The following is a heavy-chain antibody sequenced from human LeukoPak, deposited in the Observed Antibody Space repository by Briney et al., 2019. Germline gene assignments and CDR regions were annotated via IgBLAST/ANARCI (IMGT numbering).Heavy chain of an antibody. J-gene: IGHJ4*02. V-gene: IGHV4-4*02. CDR3: ARDSSRIAAAGLDY. CDR2: IYHSGST. D-gene: IGHD6-13*01. Sequence: SGTLSLTCAVSGGSLSSSNWWSWVRQPPGKGLEWIGEIYHSGSTNYNPSLKSRVTISVDKSKNQFSLKLSSVTAADTAVYYCARDSSRIAAAGLDYWGQGTLVTVSS. CDR1: GGSLSSSNW.